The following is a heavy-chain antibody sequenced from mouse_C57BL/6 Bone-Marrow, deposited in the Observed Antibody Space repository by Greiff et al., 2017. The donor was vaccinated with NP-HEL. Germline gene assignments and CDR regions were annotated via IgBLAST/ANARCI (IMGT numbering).Heavy chain of an antibody. Sequence: QVQLQQSGAELVKPGASVKLSCKASGYTFTSYWITWVKQRPGQGLEWIGDIYPGSGSTNYNEKFKSKATLTVDTSSSTAYMQLSSLTSEDSAVYYCAGGEDGCSWYFDVWGTGTTVTVSS. CDR2: IYPGSGST. CDR1: GYTFTSYW. J-gene: IGHJ1*03. D-gene: IGHD2-3*01. CDR3: AGGEDGCSWYFDV. V-gene: IGHV1-55*01.